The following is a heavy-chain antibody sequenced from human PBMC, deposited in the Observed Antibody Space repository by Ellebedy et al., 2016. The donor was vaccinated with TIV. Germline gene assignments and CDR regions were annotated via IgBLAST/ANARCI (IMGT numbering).Heavy chain of an antibody. Sequence: GGSLRLSCAASGFSTSGMHWVRQAPGKGLEWVAFIRSDGYTKYYTDSVKGRFTISRDSSKNTLDLQMNSLKVDDTAVYYCVKGAYPVPTVMAVWGQGTMVTVSS. D-gene: IGHD3-16*01. V-gene: IGHV3-30*02. CDR2: IRSDGYTK. J-gene: IGHJ6*02. CDR3: VKGAYPVPTVMAV. CDR1: GFSTSG.